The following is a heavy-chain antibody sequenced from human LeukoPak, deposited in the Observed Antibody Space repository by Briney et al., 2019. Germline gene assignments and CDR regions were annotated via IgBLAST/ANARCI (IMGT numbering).Heavy chain of an antibody. V-gene: IGHV3-23*01. D-gene: IGHD3/OR15-3a*01. CDR1: GFTLGRYV. J-gene: IGHJ4*02. CDR2: ISAGGHNT. CDR3: AKLPPRAGLVSDY. Sequence: PGGSLRLSCAASGFTLGRYVMSWVRQAPGKGLEWVSSISAGGHNTYYADSVKGRFTISRDISKNPLYLQMDSLRAEDTAVYYCAKLPPRAGLVSDYWGQGTLVTV.